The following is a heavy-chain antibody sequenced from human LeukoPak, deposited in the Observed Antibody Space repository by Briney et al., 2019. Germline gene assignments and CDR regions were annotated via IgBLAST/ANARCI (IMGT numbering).Heavy chain of an antibody. V-gene: IGHV4-39*01. CDR1: GGSISSGSYY. CDR3: ARHGAMTGNFQH. D-gene: IGHD3-9*01. J-gene: IGHJ1*01. CDR2: IYYSGST. Sequence: PSETLSLTCTVSGGSISSGSYYWGWIRQPPGKGLEWIGSIYYSGSTYYNPSPKSRVTISVDTSNNQFSLKLSSVTAADMAVYYCARHGAMTGNFQHWGQGTLATVSS.